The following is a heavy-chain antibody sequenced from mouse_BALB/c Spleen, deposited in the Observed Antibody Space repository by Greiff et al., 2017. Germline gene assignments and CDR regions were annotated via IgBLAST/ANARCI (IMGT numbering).Heavy chain of an antibody. CDR3: ERRIRSANLYYFDY. V-gene: IGHV1-14*01. D-gene: IGHD6-1*01. Sequence: VQLQQSGPELVKPGASVKMSCKASGYTFTSYVMHWVQQKPGQGLEWIGYINPYNDGTKYNEKFKGKATLTSDKSSSTAYMELSSLNSEDSAVYYCERRIRSANLYYFDYWGQGTTLTVSS. CDR2: INPYNDGT. J-gene: IGHJ2*01. CDR1: GYTFTSYV.